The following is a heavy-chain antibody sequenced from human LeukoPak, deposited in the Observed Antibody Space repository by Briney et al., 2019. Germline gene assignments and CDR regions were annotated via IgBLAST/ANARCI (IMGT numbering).Heavy chain of an antibody. V-gene: IGHV3-7*01. Sequence: PGGSLRLSCAASGFTFSSYWMSWVRQAPGKGLEWVANIKQDGSEKYYVDSVKGRFTISRDNAKNSLYLQMNSLRAEDTAVYYCARALDSSSSRYQAFEYWGQGTPVTVSS. D-gene: IGHD2-2*01. CDR2: IKQDGSEK. CDR3: ARALDSSSSRYQAFEY. CDR1: GFTFSSYW. J-gene: IGHJ4*02.